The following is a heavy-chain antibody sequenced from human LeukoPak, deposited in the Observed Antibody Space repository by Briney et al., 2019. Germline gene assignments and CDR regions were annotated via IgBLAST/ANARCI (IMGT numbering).Heavy chain of an antibody. V-gene: IGHV3-20*04. D-gene: IGHD3-10*01. CDR1: GFTFDDYG. CDR3: ARVRDYYGSGSYYCFDY. J-gene: IGHJ4*02. Sequence: PGGSLGLSCAASGFTFDDYGLSWVRQPPGKGLEWVSGINWNGGSTGYADSVKGRFTISRDNAKNSLYLQMNSLRAEDTALYYCARVRDYYGSGSYYCFDYWGQGTLVTVSS. CDR2: INWNGGST.